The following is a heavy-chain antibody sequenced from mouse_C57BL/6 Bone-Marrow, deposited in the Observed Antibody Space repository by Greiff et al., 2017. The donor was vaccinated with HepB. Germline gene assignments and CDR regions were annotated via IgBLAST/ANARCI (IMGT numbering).Heavy chain of an antibody. CDR3: ARRGDAMDY. Sequence: VKLVESGPGLVQPSQSLSITCTVSGFSLTSYGVHWVRQSPGKGLEWLGVIWSGGSTDYNAALISRLSISTDNSKSHVFFKMNRLQADDTAIYYCARRGDAMDYWGQGTSVTVSS. CDR1: GFSLTSYG. J-gene: IGHJ4*01. V-gene: IGHV2-2*01. CDR2: IWSGGST.